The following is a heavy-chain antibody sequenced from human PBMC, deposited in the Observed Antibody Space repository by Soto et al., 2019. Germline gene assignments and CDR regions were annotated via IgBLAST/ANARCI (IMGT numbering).Heavy chain of an antibody. CDR3: ARGGCNYCPGPFDL. V-gene: IGHV1-18*04. CDR2: ISAYNGKT. Sequence: QVQLVQSGTEVKTPGASVKVSCHAAGYTCTNYGINWVRQAPGQGLECMAWISAYNGKTHHAPFVQDRVTMTTDTSTRTAYLELTSLSSDETAVYYCARGGCNYCPGPFDLWGQGTMVTVSS. J-gene: IGHJ3*01. CDR1: GYTCTNYG. D-gene: IGHD4-4*01.